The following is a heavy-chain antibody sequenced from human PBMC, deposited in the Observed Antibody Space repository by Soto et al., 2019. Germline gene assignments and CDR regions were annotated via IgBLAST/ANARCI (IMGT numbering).Heavy chain of an antibody. CDR2: INPSGGST. CDR1: GYTFTSYY. CDR3: ARDFMGATLFDP. V-gene: IGHV1-46*01. J-gene: IGHJ5*02. D-gene: IGHD1-26*01. Sequence: ASVKVSCKASGYTFTSYYMHWVRQAPGQGLEWMGIINPSGGSTSYAQKFQGRVTMTRDTSTSTVYMELSSLRSEDTAVYYCARDFMGATLFDPWGQGTLVTGSS.